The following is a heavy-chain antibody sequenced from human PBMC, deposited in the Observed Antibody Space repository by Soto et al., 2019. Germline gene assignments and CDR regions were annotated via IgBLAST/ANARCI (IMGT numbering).Heavy chain of an antibody. J-gene: IGHJ5*02. CDR1: GYTFTSYY. Sequence: ASVKVSCKAPGYTFTSYYMHWVRQAPGQGLEWMGIINPSGGSTSYAQKFQGRVTMTRDTSTSTVYMELSSLRSEDTAVYYCAHVPAASFGWFDPWGREPWSPSPQ. CDR2: INPSGGST. CDR3: AHVPAASFGWFDP. D-gene: IGHD2-2*01. V-gene: IGHV1-46*01.